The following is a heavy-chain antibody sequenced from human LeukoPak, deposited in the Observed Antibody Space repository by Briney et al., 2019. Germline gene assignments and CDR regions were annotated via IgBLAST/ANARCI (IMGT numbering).Heavy chain of an antibody. CDR1: GITFSSYS. V-gene: IGHV3-48*02. J-gene: IGHJ4*02. CDR2: ISSSGSTK. Sequence: GGSLRLSCGASGITFSSYSMNWVRQAPGKGLEWVSYISSSGSTKYYADSVKGRFTISRDNAKNSLYLQMNSLRDEDTAVYYCARELERPSHKSTPFDYWGQGTLVTVSS. CDR3: ARELERPSHKSTPFDY. D-gene: IGHD1-1*01.